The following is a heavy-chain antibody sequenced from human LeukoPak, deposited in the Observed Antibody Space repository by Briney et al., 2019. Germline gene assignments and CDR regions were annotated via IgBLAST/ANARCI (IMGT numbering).Heavy chain of an antibody. CDR2: IIPIFGTA. CDR3: ARAGFTVTTVDYYYYGMDV. CDR1: GGTFSSYA. J-gene: IGHJ6*02. Sequence: ASVKVSCKASGGTFSSYAISRVRQAPGQGLEWMGGIIPIFGTANYAQKFQGRVTITADESTSTAYMELSSLRSEDTAVYYCARAGFTVTTVDYYYYGMDVWGQGTTVTVSS. D-gene: IGHD4-17*01. V-gene: IGHV1-69*13.